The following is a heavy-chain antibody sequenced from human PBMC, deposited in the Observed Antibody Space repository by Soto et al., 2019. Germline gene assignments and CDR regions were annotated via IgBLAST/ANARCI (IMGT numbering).Heavy chain of an antibody. J-gene: IGHJ2*01. V-gene: IGHV4-34*01. CDR3: ARGALPATHSPLSYWYFDL. CDR1: GGSFSGYY. Sequence: SETLSLTCAVYGGSFSGYYWSWIRQPPGKGLEWIGEINHSGSTNYNPSFKSRVTISVDTSKNQFSMKLSSVTAADTAVYYCARGALPATHSPLSYWYFDLWGRGTLVTVSS. D-gene: IGHD2-2*01. CDR2: INHSGST.